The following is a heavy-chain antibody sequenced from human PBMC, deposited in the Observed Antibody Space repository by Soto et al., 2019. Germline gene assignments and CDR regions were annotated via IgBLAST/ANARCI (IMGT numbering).Heavy chain of an antibody. CDR3: ARAHKDDFWSGYSFDY. V-gene: IGHV1-69*01. D-gene: IGHD3-3*01. Sequence: QVQLVQSGAEVKKPGSSVKVSCKASGGTFSSYAISWVRQTPGQGLEWMGGIIPIFGTANYAQKFQGRVTITADESTSTAYMELSRLRSEDTAVYYCARAHKDDFWSGYSFDYWGQGTLVTVSS. J-gene: IGHJ4*02. CDR2: IIPIFGTA. CDR1: GGTFSSYA.